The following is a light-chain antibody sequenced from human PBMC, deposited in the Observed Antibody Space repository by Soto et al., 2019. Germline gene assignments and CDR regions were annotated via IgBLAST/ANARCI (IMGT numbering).Light chain of an antibody. CDR3: QQYDSPPIT. CDR2: DAS. Sequence: DIQMTQSPSSLSTAVGDRVTITCQASQDINNYLYWYQQKPGKAPKLLIYDASTLETGVPSRFSGSRSGTHFTLTISSLQPEDIATYYCQQYDSPPITFGQGTRLDIK. J-gene: IGKJ5*01. CDR1: QDINNY. V-gene: IGKV1-33*01.